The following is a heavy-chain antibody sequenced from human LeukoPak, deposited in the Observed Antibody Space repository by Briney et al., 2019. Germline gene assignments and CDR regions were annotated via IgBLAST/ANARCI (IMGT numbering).Heavy chain of an antibody. CDR3: AREYRWFDP. CDR2: VYYSGST. D-gene: IGHD5-12*01. J-gene: IGHJ5*02. Sequence: KPSETLFLTCAVSGGSVSSESYYWTWLRLPPGKGLEWIGYVYYSGSTSYNPSLKSRATISVDTSKNQFSLKLRSVTAADTAVYYCAREYRWFDPWGQGTLVTVSS. CDR1: GGSVSSESYY. V-gene: IGHV4-61*01.